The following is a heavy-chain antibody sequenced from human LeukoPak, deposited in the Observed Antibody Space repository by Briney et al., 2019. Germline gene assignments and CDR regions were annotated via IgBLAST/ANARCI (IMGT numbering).Heavy chain of an antibody. J-gene: IGHJ4*02. CDR1: GFTFSSYA. CDR2: ISYDGSNK. CDR3: ARDPRPTSLLWFGELYAPFDY. Sequence: GRSLRLSCAASGFTFSSYAMHWVRQAPGKGLEWVAVISYDGSNKYYAASVKGRFTISRDNSKNTLYLQMNSLRAEDTAVYYCARDPRPTSLLWFGELYAPFDYWGQGTLVTVSS. V-gene: IGHV3-30*04. D-gene: IGHD3-10*01.